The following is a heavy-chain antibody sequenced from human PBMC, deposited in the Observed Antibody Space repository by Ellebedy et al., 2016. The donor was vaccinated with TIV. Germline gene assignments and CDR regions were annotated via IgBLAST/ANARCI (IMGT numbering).Heavy chain of an antibody. V-gene: IGHV5-51*01. CDR1: GYSFTSYW. J-gene: IGHJ3*02. Sequence: ASVKVSCKGSGYSFTSYWIGWVRQMPGKGLEWMGIIYPGDSDTRYSPSFQGQVTISADKSISTAYLQWSSLKASDTAMYYCARSNSQLIVGAFDIWGQGTMVTVSS. CDR2: IYPGDSDT. CDR3: ARSNSQLIVGAFDI. D-gene: IGHD1-26*01.